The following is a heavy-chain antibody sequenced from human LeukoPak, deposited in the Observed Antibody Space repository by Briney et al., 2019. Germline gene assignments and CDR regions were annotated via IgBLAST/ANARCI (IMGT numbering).Heavy chain of an antibody. D-gene: IGHD5/OR15-5a*01. CDR2: ISYDGSNK. CDR1: GFTFSSYG. V-gene: IGHV3-30*18. J-gene: IGHJ5*02. CDR3: AKGPGYSVYDNLPHH. Sequence: TGGSLRLSCAASGFTFSSYGMHWVRQAPGKGLEWVAVISYDGSNKYYADSVKGRFTISRDNSKNTLYLQMNSLRAEDTAVYYCAKGPGYSVYDNLPHHWGQGTLVTVSS.